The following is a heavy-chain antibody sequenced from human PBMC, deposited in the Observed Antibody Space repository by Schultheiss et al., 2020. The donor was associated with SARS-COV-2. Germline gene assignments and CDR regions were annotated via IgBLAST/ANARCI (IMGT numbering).Heavy chain of an antibody. CDR2: ISSSSSYI. CDR1: GFTFSSYS. D-gene: IGHD6-19*01. J-gene: IGHJ3*02. CDR3: ASIRNAIAVADAFDI. Sequence: GESLKISCAASGFTFSSYSMNWVRQAPGKGLEWVSSISSSSSYIYYADSVKGRFTISRDNAKNSLYLQMNSLRAEDTAVYYCASIRNAIAVADAFDIWGQGTMVTVSS. V-gene: IGHV3-21*01.